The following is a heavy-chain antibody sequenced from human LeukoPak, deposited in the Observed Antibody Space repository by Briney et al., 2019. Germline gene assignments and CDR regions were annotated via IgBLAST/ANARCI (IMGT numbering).Heavy chain of an antibody. V-gene: IGHV3-30-3*01. J-gene: IGHJ4*02. CDR1: GFTFSSYA. CDR3: ARDLNSSGSFDY. CDR2: ISYDGSNK. D-gene: IGHD6-19*01. Sequence: ERSLRLSCAASGFTFSSYAMHWVRQAPGKGLEWVAVISYDGSNKYYADSVKGRFTISRDNSKNTLYLQMNSLRAEDTAVYYCARDLNSSGSFDYWGQGTLVTVSS.